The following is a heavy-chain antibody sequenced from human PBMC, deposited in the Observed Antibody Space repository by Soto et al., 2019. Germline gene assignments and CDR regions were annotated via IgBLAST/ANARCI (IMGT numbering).Heavy chain of an antibody. V-gene: IGHV4-31*03. D-gene: IGHD3-10*01. CDR2: IYYSGST. J-gene: IGHJ6*02. CDR3: ARDYRGTEYYYYYGMDV. Sequence: PSETLSLTCTVSGGSISSGGYYWSWIRQHPGKGLEWIGYIYYSGSTYYNPSLKSRVTISVDTSKNQFSLKLSSVTAADTAVYYCARDYRGTEYYYYYGMDVWGQGTTVTVSS. CDR1: GGSISSGGYY.